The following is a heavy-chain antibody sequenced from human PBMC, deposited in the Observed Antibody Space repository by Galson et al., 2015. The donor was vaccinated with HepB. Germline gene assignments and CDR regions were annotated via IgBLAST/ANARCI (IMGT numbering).Heavy chain of an antibody. CDR1: GYTFTAFW. V-gene: IGHV5-10-1*01. D-gene: IGHD3-10*01. J-gene: IGHJ4*02. CDR2: IDHGDSYT. CDR3: AGRHSYFRSGTWYNVSDY. Sequence: QSGAEGKKPGESLRISCKGSGYTFTAFWSTWVRQIPGKGREWMGRIDHGDSYTDYSAAFKGHVTISADRSITTAYLQWSSLKASDTAMYYCAGRHSYFRSGTWYNVSDYWGQGTLVTVSS.